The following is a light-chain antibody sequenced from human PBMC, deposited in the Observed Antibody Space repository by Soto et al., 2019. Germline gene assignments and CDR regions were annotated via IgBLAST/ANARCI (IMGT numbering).Light chain of an antibody. CDR1: RSDVGGYNL. V-gene: IGLV2-23*01. CDR2: EGS. CDR3: CSSAATSTSVYV. Sequence: QSVLTQPASVSGAPGQAITISLTGTRSDVGGYNLVSWYQQDPGKAPKRMIYEGSKRPSGVSNRFSGSKSGNTASLTISGLQAEDEADYYCCSSAATSTSVYVYGTGPMVIVL. J-gene: IGLJ1*01.